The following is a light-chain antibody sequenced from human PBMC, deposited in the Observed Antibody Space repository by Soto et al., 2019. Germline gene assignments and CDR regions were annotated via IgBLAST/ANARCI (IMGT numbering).Light chain of an antibody. CDR3: QAWDSSTGV. V-gene: IGLV3-1*01. CDR1: KLGDKY. CDR2: KDS. Sequence: SYELTQPPSVSVSPGQTASITCSGDKLGDKYACWYQQKPGQSPVLVIYKDSKRTSGIPERFSGSNSGNTATLTISGTQAMDEADYYCQAWDSSTGVFGTGTKLTVL. J-gene: IGLJ1*01.